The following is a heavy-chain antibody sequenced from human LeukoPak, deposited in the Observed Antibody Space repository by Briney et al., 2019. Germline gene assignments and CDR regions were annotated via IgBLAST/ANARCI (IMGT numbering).Heavy chain of an antibody. CDR1: GGSFSGYY. J-gene: IGHJ6*03. Sequence: SETLSLTCAAYGGSFSGYYWSWIRQPPGKGLEWIGEINHSGSTNYNPSLKSRVTISVDTSKNQFSLKLSSVTAADTAVYYCTRDQRSGYSGYDYYYYYYMDVWGKGTTVTVSS. D-gene: IGHD5-12*01. V-gene: IGHV4-34*01. CDR3: TRDQRSGYSGYDYYYYYYMDV. CDR2: INHSGST.